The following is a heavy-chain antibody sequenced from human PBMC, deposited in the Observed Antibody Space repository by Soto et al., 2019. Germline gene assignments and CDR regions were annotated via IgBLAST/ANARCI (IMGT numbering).Heavy chain of an antibody. CDR2: IWYDGSNK. D-gene: IGHD3-16*02. CDR3: ARGQGYWFYDYVWGSYRYPSAFDY. J-gene: IGHJ4*02. CDR1: GFTFSSYG. V-gene: IGHV3-33*01. Sequence: VGSLRLSGAASGFTFSSYGMHWVRQARGKGLEWVAVIWYDGSNKYYADSVKGRFTISRDNSKNTLYLQMNSLRAEDTAVYYCARGQGYWFYDYVWGSYRYPSAFDYWGQGTLVTVSS.